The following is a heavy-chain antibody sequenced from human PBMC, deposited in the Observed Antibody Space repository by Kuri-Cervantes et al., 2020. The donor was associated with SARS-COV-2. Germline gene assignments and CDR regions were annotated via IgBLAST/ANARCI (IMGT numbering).Heavy chain of an antibody. V-gene: IGHV3-NL1*01. CDR3: AKGHNSGWHKPPIDY. D-gene: IGHD6-19*01. CDR1: GFTFKTYG. Sequence: GESLKISCAASGFTFKTYGMHWVRQAPGKGLEWVSVIYSGGSTYYADSVKGRFTISRDNSKNTLYLQMDSLRAEDTAVYYCAKGHNSGWHKPPIDYWGQGALVTVSS. J-gene: IGHJ4*02. CDR2: IYSGGST.